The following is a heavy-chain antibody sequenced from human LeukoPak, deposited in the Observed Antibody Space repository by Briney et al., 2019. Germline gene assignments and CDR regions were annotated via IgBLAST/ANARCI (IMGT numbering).Heavy chain of an antibody. CDR1: GFTFRSYG. D-gene: IGHD6-19*01. J-gene: IGHJ3*02. CDR3: AREIWIGSVAGTVGAFDI. CDR2: ISSSGSTI. Sequence: GGSLRLSCAASGFTFRSYGMHWVRQAPGKGLEWVSNISSSGSTIYYADSVKGRFTISRDNAKNSLYLQMNSLRAEDTAVYYCAREIWIGSVAGTVGAFDIWGQGTMVTVSS. V-gene: IGHV3-48*01.